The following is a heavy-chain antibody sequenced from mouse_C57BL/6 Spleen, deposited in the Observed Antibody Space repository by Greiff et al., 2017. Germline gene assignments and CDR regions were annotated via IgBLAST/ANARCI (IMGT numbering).Heavy chain of an antibody. CDR3: ARLGYEDFDYYPMDY. CDR1: GYAFSSSW. CDR2: ISPGDGDT. D-gene: IGHD2-10*02. V-gene: IGHV1-82*01. Sequence: VQLQQSGPELVKPGASVKISCTASGYAFSSSWMNWVKQRPGKGLEGIGRISPGDGDTNYNGKLKGKATMTADKSYSTAYMPLNSLTSEVSAVYFCARLGYEDFDYYPMDYWGQGTSVTVSS. J-gene: IGHJ4*01.